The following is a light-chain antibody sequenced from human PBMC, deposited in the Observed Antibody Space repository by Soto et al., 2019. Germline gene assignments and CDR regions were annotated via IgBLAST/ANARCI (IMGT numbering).Light chain of an antibody. CDR2: DAS. J-gene: IGKJ2*01. Sequence: DIQMTQSPSSLSASVGDRVTITCRASQSISSYLNWYQQKPGKAPKLLIYDASSLQGGVPSRFSGSGSGTDFTLTISSLQPEDFATYYCQQSYSAPYTFGQGTKLEIK. CDR3: QQSYSAPYT. CDR1: QSISSY. V-gene: IGKV1-39*01.